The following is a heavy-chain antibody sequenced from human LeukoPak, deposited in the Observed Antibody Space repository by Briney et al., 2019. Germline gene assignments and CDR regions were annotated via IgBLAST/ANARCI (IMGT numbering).Heavy chain of an antibody. CDR1: GGSISSGGYY. Sequence: NPSETLSLTCTVSGGSISSGGYYWSWIRQHPGKGLEWIGYIYYSGSTYYNPSLKSRVTISVDTSKNRFSLKLSSVTAADTAVYYCARSPPTGMDVWGQGTTVTVSS. CDR2: IYYSGST. D-gene: IGHD1-1*01. CDR3: ARSPPTGMDV. V-gene: IGHV4-31*03. J-gene: IGHJ6*02.